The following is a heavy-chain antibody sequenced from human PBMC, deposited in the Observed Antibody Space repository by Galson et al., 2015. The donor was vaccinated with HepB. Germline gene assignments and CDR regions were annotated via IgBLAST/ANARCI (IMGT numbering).Heavy chain of an antibody. J-gene: IGHJ4*02. CDR3: AKLGQWLTRDY. Sequence: SLRLSCAASGFTFSSYAMSWVRQAPGKGLGWVPAISGSGGSTYYADSVKGRFTISRDNSKNTLYLQMNSLRAEDTAVYYCAKLGQWLTRDYWGQGTLVTVSS. D-gene: IGHD6-19*01. CDR2: ISGSGGST. CDR1: GFTFSSYA. V-gene: IGHV3-23*01.